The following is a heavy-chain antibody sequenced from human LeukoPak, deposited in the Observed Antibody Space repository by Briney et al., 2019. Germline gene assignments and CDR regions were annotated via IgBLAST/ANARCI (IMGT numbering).Heavy chain of an antibody. CDR2: ISYDGSNK. CDR3: AKRFSSAARDGNWFDP. J-gene: IGHJ5*02. Sequence: AGGSLRLSCAASGFTFSSYGMHWVRQAPGKELEWVAVISYDGSNKYYADSVKGRFTISRDNSKNTLYLQMNSLRAEDTAVYYCAKRFSSAARDGNWFDPWGQGTLVTVSS. V-gene: IGHV3-30*18. CDR1: GFTFSSYG. D-gene: IGHD2-2*01.